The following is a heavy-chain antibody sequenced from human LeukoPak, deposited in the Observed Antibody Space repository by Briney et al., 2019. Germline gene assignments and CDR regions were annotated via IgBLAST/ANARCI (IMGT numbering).Heavy chain of an antibody. V-gene: IGHV3-23*01. Sequence: GGSLRLSCAASGFTFSNAWMSWVRQAPGKGLEWVSAISGSGGSTYYADSVKGRFTISRDNSKNTLYLQMNSLRAEDTAVYYCAKSRNSYYYGSGSPLDYWGQGTLVTVSS. CDR1: GFTFSNAW. CDR2: ISGSGGST. J-gene: IGHJ4*02. CDR3: AKSRNSYYYGSGSPLDY. D-gene: IGHD3-10*01.